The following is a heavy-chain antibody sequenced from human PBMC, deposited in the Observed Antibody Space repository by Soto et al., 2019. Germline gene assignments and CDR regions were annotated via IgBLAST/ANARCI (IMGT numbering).Heavy chain of an antibody. J-gene: IGHJ3*02. CDR1: GGSFSGYY. V-gene: IGHV4-34*01. CDR3: ARGKIQAVAGTRSLRRNPVQGPQYAFDI. CDR2: INYSGST. Sequence: SETLSLTCAVYGGSFSGYYWSWIRQPPGKGLEWIGEINYSGSTNYNPSLKSRVTISVDTSKNQFSLKLSSVTAADTAVYYCARGKIQAVAGTRSLRRNPVQGPQYAFDIWGQGTMVTVSS. D-gene: IGHD6-19*01.